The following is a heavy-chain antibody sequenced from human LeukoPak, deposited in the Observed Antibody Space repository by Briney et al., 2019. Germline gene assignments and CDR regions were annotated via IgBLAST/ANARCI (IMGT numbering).Heavy chain of an antibody. V-gene: IGHV1-24*01. CDR3: ARAPLYSSSRGTEFDY. CDR2: FDPEDGET. Sequence: GASVKVSCKVSGYTLTELSMHWVRQAPGKGLEWMGGFDPEDGETIYAQKFQGRVTMTEDTSTDTAYMELSSLRSEDTAVYYCARAPLYSSSRGTEFDYWGQGTLVTVSS. D-gene: IGHD6-6*01. J-gene: IGHJ4*02. CDR1: GYTLTELS.